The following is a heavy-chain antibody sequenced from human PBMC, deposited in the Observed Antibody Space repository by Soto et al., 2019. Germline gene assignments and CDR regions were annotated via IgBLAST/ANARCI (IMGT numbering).Heavy chain of an antibody. D-gene: IGHD6-13*01. CDR2: INSDEGST. CDR1: GFAFSTYW. J-gene: IGHJ4*02. CDR3: ATDPYSSSSGFDY. Sequence: GGSLRLSCAASGFAFSTYWMHWVRQAPGKGLVWVSRINSDEGSTSYADSVKGRFTISRDNAMNTLYLQMNSLRAEDTAVYYCATDPYSSSSGFDYWGQGTLVTVSS. V-gene: IGHV3-74*01.